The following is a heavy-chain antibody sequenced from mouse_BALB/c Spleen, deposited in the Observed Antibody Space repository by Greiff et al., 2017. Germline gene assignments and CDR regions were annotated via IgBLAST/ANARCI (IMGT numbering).Heavy chain of an antibody. J-gene: IGHJ4*01. CDR2: INPNNGGT. D-gene: IGHD1-1*01. CDR1: GYTFTEYT. V-gene: IGHV1-18*01. Sequence: EVQVVESGPELVKPGASVKISCKTSGYTFTEYTMHWVKQSPGQSLEWIGGINPNNGGTSYNQKFKGRATLTVDKSSSTAYMELRSLTSEDSAVYYCARSGGPYYGRGAMDYWGQGTSVTVSS. CDR3: ARSGGPYYGRGAMDY.